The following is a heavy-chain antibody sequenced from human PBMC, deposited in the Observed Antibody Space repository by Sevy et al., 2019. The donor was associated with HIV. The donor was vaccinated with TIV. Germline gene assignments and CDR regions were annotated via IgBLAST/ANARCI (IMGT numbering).Heavy chain of an antibody. D-gene: IGHD6-13*01. J-gene: IGHJ4*02. Sequence: SETLSLTCTVSGVSISPYYWAWIRQPPGNGLECIGFSGNTNYNPSLKTRVTTSVDTSKNQFSLKLSSVTAADTAIYYCARGGPNQQQLDYFDYWGQGTLVTVSS. CDR1: GVSISPYY. CDR2: SGNT. V-gene: IGHV4-59*01. CDR3: ARGGPNQQQLDYFDY.